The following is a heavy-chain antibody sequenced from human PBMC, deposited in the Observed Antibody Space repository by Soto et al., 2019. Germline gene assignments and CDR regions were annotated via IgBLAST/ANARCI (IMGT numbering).Heavy chain of an antibody. J-gene: IGHJ4*02. CDR1: GFSFSSYN. V-gene: IGHV3-48*01. D-gene: IGHD6-19*01. CDR3: AAWVVL. Sequence: GGSLRLSCAASGFSFSSYNMNWVRRAPGKGLEWISYISSSGSTMDYADSVKGRFTVSRDNAKNSLYLHMSSLRIEDTAVYYCAAWVVLWGQGTLVTVSS. CDR2: ISSSGSTM.